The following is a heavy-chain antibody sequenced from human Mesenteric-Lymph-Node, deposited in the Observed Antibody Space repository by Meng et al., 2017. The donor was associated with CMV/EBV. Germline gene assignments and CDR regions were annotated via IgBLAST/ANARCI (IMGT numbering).Heavy chain of an antibody. CDR1: RYTFTSYY. D-gene: IGHD6-13*01. J-gene: IGHJ4*02. CDR2: ISAYTGNT. V-gene: IGHV1-18*04. CDR3: ARDLYSSSWYGPIDY. Sequence: SRYTFTSYYMHWERQAPGQGLEWMGWISAYTGNTTYTRKLQGRVTMTTDTSTSTAYMELRSLRSTDTAVYYCARDLYSSSWYGPIDYWGQGTLVTVSS.